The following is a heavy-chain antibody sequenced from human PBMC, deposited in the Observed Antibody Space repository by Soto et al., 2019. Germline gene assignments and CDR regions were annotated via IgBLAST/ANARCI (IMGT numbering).Heavy chain of an antibody. CDR1: GGTFKTYT. CDR3: GRVRSIVVVPAKQPLGGCAAL. Sequence: QVQLVQSGAEVKKPGSSVKVSCRASGGTFKTYTLSWVRQAPGQGLEWMGGTTPVFGTTSYAQKFQARVKLPADASMKPVYMGLGYLRSYEAAVLVCGRVRSIVVVPAKQPLGGCAALWGQGALVTVS. V-gene: IGHV1-69*01. J-gene: IGHJ4*02. D-gene: IGHD2-15*01. CDR2: TTPVFGTT.